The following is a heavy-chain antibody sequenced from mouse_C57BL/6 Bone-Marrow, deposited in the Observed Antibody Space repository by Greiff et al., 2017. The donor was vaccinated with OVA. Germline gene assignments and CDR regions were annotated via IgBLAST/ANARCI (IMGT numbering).Heavy chain of an antibody. CDR1: GFSFNTYA. CDR2: IRSKSNNYAT. V-gene: IGHV10-1*01. J-gene: IGHJ1*03. CDR3: VRQGLRLEYFDV. Sequence: EVQLVESGGGLVQPKGSLKLSCAASGFSFNTYAMNWVRQAPGTGLEWVARIRSKSNNYATYYADSVKDRFTISRDDSESMLYLQMNNLKTEDTAMYYCVRQGLRLEYFDVWGTGTTVTVSS. D-gene: IGHD1-1*01.